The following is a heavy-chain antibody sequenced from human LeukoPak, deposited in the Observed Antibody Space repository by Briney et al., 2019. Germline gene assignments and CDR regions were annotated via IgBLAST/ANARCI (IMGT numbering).Heavy chain of an antibody. CDR1: GFTFSSYS. CDR3: AKGDTVITPQPFDY. J-gene: IGHJ4*02. Sequence: GGSLRLSCAASGFTFSSYSMNWVRQAPGKGLEWVSGISGSGGSTYYADSVKGRVTISRDNSKNTPYMQMSSLRAEDTAVYYCAKGDTVITPQPFDYWGQGTLVIVSS. CDR2: ISGSGGST. V-gene: IGHV3-23*01. D-gene: IGHD4-23*01.